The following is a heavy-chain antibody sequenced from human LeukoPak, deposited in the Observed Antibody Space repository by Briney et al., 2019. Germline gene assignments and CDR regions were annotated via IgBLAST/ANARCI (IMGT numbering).Heavy chain of an antibody. J-gene: IGHJ4*02. V-gene: IGHV3-30-3*01. Sequence: GGSLRLSCAASGFTFSSYAMHWVRQAPGKGLEWVAVIPYDGSNKYYADSVKGRFTISRDNSKNTLYLQMNSLRAEDTAVYYCARQSSGWLDFDYWGQGTLVTVSS. CDR2: IPYDGSNK. CDR3: ARQSSGWLDFDY. CDR1: GFTFSSYA. D-gene: IGHD6-19*01.